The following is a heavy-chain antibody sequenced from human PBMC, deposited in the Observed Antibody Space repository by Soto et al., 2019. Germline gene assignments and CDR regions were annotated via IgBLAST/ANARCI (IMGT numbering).Heavy chain of an antibody. V-gene: IGHV1-3*01. J-gene: IGHJ4*02. Sequence: ASVKVSCKASGYTFTSYAMHWVRQAPGQRLEWMGWINAGNGNTKYSQKFQGRINITRDTSASTAYMELSSLSSEDTAVYYCARGPGGPDGPGDYWGQGTLVTVSS. D-gene: IGHD2-15*01. CDR2: INAGNGNT. CDR3: ARGPGGPDGPGDY. CDR1: GYTFTSYA.